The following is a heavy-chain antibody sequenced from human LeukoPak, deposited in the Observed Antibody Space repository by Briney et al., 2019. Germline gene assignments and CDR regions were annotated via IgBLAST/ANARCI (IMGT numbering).Heavy chain of an antibody. Sequence: PGGSLRLSCATSGFAFSDYYMSSICQAPGKGLEWLSYISGSGSFTNFADSVKGRFSVSRDNANDSMYLQMNSLRVEDTAIYYCTRDVPWRSGSLDSWGQGTMVTVSS. CDR3: TRDVPWRSGSLDS. D-gene: IGHD1-26*01. CDR1: GFAFSDYY. CDR2: ISGSGSFT. V-gene: IGHV3-11*05. J-gene: IGHJ4*02.